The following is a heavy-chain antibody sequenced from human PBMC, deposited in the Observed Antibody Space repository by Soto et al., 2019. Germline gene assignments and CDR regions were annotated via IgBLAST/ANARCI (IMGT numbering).Heavy chain of an antibody. CDR2: FDPEDGET. J-gene: IGHJ4*02. D-gene: IGHD2-2*01. CDR3: ATARDAPCCISTSWYYFDY. Sequence: ASVKVSCKVSGHTLTELSMHWVRQAPGKGLEWMGGFDPEDGETIYAQKFQGRVTMTEDTSTDTAYMELSSLRSEDTAVYYCATARDAPCCISTSWYYFDYWGQGTLVTVSS. CDR1: GHTLTELS. V-gene: IGHV1-24*01.